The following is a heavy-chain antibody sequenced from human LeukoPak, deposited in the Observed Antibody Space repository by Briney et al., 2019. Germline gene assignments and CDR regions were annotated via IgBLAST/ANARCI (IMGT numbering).Heavy chain of an antibody. CDR2: MNPNSGNT. CDR1: GYTFTSYD. V-gene: IGHV1-8*01. CDR3: ARGWRFGTFDY. Sequence: SVKLSCTAAGYTFTSYDINWVRQATGQGLEWMGWMNPNSGNTGYAQKFQGRVTMTRKTSISTAYMELTSMRSEDTAVYYPARGWRFGTFDYWGQGSPVTVSS. J-gene: IGHJ4*02. D-gene: IGHD3-10*01.